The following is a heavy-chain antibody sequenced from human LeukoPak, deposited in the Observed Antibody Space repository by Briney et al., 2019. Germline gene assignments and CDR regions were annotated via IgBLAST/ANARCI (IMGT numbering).Heavy chain of an antibody. D-gene: IGHD5-12*01. Sequence: GGSLRLSCVGSGYTFSTYGMHWVRQAPGKGLDWVAVIWHDGSKTLYADSVKGRFTISRDNSKNTLYLQINSLRAEDTAVYYCAKAANSGYIGYYGMGVWGQGTTVTVSS. CDR2: IWHDGSKT. CDR1: GYTFSTYG. J-gene: IGHJ6*02. V-gene: IGHV3-33*06. CDR3: AKAANSGYIGYYGMGV.